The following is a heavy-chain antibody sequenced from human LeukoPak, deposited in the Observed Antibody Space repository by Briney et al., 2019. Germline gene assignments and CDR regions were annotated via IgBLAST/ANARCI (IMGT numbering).Heavy chain of an antibody. D-gene: IGHD3-10*01. J-gene: IGHJ4*02. Sequence: GGSLRLSCAASGFTFSSYSMNWVRQAPGKGLEWVSSISSSSSYIYYADSVKGRFTVSRDNAKNSLYLQMNSLRAEDTAVYYCAKDPALLWFGELFYLPDNQGDYWGQGTLVTVSS. CDR1: GFTFSSYS. CDR3: AKDPALLWFGELFYLPDNQGDY. CDR2: ISSSSSYI. V-gene: IGHV3-21*01.